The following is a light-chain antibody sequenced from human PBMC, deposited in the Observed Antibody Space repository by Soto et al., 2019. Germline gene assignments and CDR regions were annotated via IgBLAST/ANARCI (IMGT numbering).Light chain of an antibody. V-gene: IGLV2-14*01. CDR3: SSYASTSTAV. CDR1: SSDVGAYNY. Sequence: QSVLTQPASVSGSPGQSITISCTGTSSDVGAYNYVSWYQQHPAKAPKLMIYEVNYRPSGVSNRFSGSKSGLTASLTISGLQAEDEADYYCSSYASTSTAVFGTGTKVTVL. CDR2: EVN. J-gene: IGLJ1*01.